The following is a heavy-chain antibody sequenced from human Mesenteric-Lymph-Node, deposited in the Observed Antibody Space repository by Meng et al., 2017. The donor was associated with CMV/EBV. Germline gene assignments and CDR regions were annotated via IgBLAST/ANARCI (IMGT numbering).Heavy chain of an antibody. D-gene: IGHD1-26*01. V-gene: IGHV3-23*01. CDR3: AKHGESYYIDY. Sequence: GGSLRLSCAASGFTFSSYAMTWVRQAPGKGLEWVSVIYGSGSNTYYADSVKGRFTISRDNSQNTLYLRMNSLRGEDTAVYYCAKHGESYYIDYWGQGTLVTVSS. CDR2: IYGSGSNT. J-gene: IGHJ4*02. CDR1: GFTFSSYA.